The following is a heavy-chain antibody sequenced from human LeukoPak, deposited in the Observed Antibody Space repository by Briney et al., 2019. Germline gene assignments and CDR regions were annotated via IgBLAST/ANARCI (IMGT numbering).Heavy chain of an antibody. V-gene: IGHV1-18*01. D-gene: IGHD2-15*01. CDR3: ARDSRVHRYCSCGNCNDY. J-gene: IGHJ4*02. CDR1: GYTFTSYG. CDR2: ISAYNGNT. Sequence: ASVKVSCRASGYTFTSYGISWVRQAPGQGLEWMGWISAYNGNTNYAQKLQGRVTMTTDTSTSTAYMELRSLRSDDTAVYYCARDSRVHRYCSCGNCNDYWGQGTLVTVSS.